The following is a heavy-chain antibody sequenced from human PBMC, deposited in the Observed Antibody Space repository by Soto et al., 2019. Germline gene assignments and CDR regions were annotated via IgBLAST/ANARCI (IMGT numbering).Heavy chain of an antibody. D-gene: IGHD1-1*01. J-gene: IGHJ4*02. CDR3: TTDPHSTGTKY. CDR1: GFTFSDAW. V-gene: IGHV3-15*01. CDR2: IKGKTEGGTI. Sequence: GGSLRLSCAAPGFTFSDAWMSWVRQAPGAGLEWVGLIKGKTEGGTIDYAAPVKARFTISRDASKNTLYLQTNSLKTEDTAVYYCTTDPHSTGTKYWGQGTLVTVSS.